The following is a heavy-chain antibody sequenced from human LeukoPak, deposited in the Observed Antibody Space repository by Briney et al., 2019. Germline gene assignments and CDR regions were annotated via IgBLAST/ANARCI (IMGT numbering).Heavy chain of an antibody. CDR3: AREAGALDY. J-gene: IGHJ4*02. D-gene: IGHD1-26*01. CDR1: GFTFSSYA. CDR2: ISGSGGST. Sequence: QTGGSLRLSCAASGFTFSSYAMSWVRQAPGKGLEWVSAISGSGGSTYYADSVKGRFTISRDNAENSLYLQMNSLRVEDMAVYYCAREAGALDYWGQGTLVTVSS. V-gene: IGHV3-23*01.